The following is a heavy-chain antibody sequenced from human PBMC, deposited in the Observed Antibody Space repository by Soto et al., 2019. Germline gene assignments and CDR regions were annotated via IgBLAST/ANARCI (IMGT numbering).Heavy chain of an antibody. Sequence: PGGSLRLSCSASGFTFSSYAMHWVRQAPGKGLAYVSAISSNGGSTYYADSVKGRFTISRDNSKNTLYLQMSSLRAEDTAVYYCVKDRGVSYCSVTSCSYSYGMDVWGQGTTVTVSS. D-gene: IGHD2-2*01. CDR3: VKDRGVSYCSVTSCSYSYGMDV. CDR1: GFTFSSYA. J-gene: IGHJ6*02. V-gene: IGHV3-64D*06. CDR2: ISSNGGST.